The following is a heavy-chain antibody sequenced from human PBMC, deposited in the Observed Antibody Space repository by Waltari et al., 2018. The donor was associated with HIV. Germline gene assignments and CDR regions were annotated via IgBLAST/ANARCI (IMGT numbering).Heavy chain of an antibody. D-gene: IGHD3-3*01. CDR1: GFSCSGYW. CDR3: TKEGYAYDFWSGSNSYYGLDV. V-gene: IGHV3-74*02. CDR2: INSDGSAT. J-gene: IGHJ6*02. Sequence: LVESGGGSVQPGQSLKLSCAASGFSCSGYWLHWFGRSRGKGLAWVARINSDGSATNYAGSVQGRFSISRDNRNSVLYLYMNKLRVDDTAVYYCTKEGYAYDFWSGSNSYYGLDVWGQGTTVTVSS.